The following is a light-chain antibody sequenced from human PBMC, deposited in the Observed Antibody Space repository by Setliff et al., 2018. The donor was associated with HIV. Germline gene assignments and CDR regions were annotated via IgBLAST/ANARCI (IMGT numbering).Light chain of an antibody. J-gene: IGLJ1*01. CDR3: CSYADSNTFV. CDR2: DVT. CDR1: SSDIGGYNS. V-gene: IGLV2-23*02. Sequence: QSVLTQPASVSGSPGQSITIPCTGTSSDIGGYNSVSWYQQHPDKAPKRMIYDVTKRPSGVSNRFSGSKSGNTASLTISGLQAEDEADYYCCSYADSNTFVFGTGTKVTVL.